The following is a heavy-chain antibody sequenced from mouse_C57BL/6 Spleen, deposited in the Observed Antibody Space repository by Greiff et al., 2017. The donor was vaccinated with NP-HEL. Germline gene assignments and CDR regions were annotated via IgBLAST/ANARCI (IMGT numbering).Heavy chain of an antibody. J-gene: IGHJ3*01. V-gene: IGHV1-50*01. CDR1: GYTFTSYW. CDR2: IDPSDSYT. CDR3: ARLERGFAY. Sequence: QVQLQQPGDELVKPGASVKLSCKASGYTFTSYWMQWVKQRPGQGLEWIGEIDPSDSYTNYNQKFKGKATLTVDTSSSTAYMQLSSLTSEDSAVYYCARLERGFAYWGQGTLVTVSA.